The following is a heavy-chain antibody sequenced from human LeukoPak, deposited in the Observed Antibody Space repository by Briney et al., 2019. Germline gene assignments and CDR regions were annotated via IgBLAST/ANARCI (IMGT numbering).Heavy chain of an antibody. CDR3: GRHAPYSNYDL. CDR1: GGSISSSSYY. D-gene: IGHD2/OR15-2a*01. V-gene: IGHV4-39*01. Sequence: PSETLSLTCTVSGGSISSSSYYWGWIRQPPGKGLEWIGSFGHGRQAFSNPSLKSRVTISVDTSKNQFSLRLSSVTAADTAMYYCGRHAPYSNYDLWGQGTLVTVSS. CDR2: FGHGRQA. J-gene: IGHJ5*02.